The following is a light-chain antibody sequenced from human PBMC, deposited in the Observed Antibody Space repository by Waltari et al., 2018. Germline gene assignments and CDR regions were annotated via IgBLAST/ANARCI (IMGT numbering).Light chain of an antibody. Sequence: QSALTQPASVSGSPGQSLPISCTGTSSDVGAYKYVSWYQQHPDKAPKLIIFDVSDRPSGVSDRFSGSKSGNTASLTISGLQAEDEADYYCSSYTSSMTYVFGTATKVTVL. CDR2: DVS. J-gene: IGLJ1*01. CDR3: SSYTSSMTYV. CDR1: SSDVGAYKY. V-gene: IGLV2-14*03.